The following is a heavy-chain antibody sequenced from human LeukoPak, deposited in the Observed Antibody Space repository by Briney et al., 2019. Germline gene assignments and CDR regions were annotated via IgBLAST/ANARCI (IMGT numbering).Heavy chain of an antibody. D-gene: IGHD3-3*01. Sequence: GASVKVSCKASGYTFTSYDINGVRQATGQGLEWMGWMNPNSGNTGYAQKFQGRVTMTRNTSISTAYMELSSLRSEDTAVYYCARGGYDFWSGYYPSKGMDVWGQGTTVTVSS. CDR2: MNPNSGNT. V-gene: IGHV1-8*01. CDR3: ARGGYDFWSGYYPSKGMDV. J-gene: IGHJ6*02. CDR1: GYTFTSYD.